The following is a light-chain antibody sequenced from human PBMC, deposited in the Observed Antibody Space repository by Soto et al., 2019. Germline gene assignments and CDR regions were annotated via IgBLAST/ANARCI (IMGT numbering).Light chain of an antibody. CDR1: QSVSSSY. V-gene: IGKV3-20*01. Sequence: EIVLTQSPGTLSLSPGERATLSCRASQSVSSSYLAWYQQKPGQAPRLLIYVASSRATGIPARFSGSGSGTDFTLTISRLEPEDFAVYYCQLYGSSPFTFGPGTKVDIK. CDR2: VAS. J-gene: IGKJ3*01. CDR3: QLYGSSPFT.